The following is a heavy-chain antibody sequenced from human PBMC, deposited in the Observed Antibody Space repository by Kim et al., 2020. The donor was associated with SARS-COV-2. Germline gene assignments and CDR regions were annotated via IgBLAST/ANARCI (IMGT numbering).Heavy chain of an antibody. D-gene: IGHD3-16*01. Sequence: GGSLRLSCAASGFTFNSYTMNWVRQAPGKGLEWVSYISGGSSTIYYADSVKGRFTISRDNAKNSLYLQMNSLRAEDTAVYYCARDGRSWGPYGMDVWGQGTTVTVSS. CDR1: GFTFNSYT. CDR2: ISGGSSTI. V-gene: IGHV3-48*04. CDR3: ARDGRSWGPYGMDV. J-gene: IGHJ6*02.